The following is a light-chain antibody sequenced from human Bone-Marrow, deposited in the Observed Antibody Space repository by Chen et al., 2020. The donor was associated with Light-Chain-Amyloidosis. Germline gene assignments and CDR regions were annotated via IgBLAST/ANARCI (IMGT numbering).Light chain of an antibody. CDR2: GSS. V-gene: IGKV3-20*01. Sequence: EIVLTQSPGTLSLSPGEGANLSCRASQTISSNYLTWYQQKFGQAPRLLIYGSSSRATVIPDRFTGSGCGTDFTLTSNRLEPVDFAMYYCQQYGTSPLTFGGGTKVEIK. CDR3: QQYGTSPLT. CDR1: QTISSNY. J-gene: IGKJ4*01.